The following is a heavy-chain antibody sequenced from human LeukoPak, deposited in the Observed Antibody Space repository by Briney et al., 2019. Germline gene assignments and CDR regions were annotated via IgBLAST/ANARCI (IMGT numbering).Heavy chain of an antibody. D-gene: IGHD3-22*01. CDR2: ISAYNGNT. J-gene: IGHJ5*02. CDR3: AREGDHYGSSGYADP. Sequence: ASVTVSCKASGYTFTSYGISWVRQAPGQGLEWMGWISAYNGNTNYAQKLQGRVTMTTDTSTSTAYMELRSLRSDDTAVCYCAREGDHYGSSGYADPWGQGTLVTVSS. CDR1: GYTFTSYG. V-gene: IGHV1-18*01.